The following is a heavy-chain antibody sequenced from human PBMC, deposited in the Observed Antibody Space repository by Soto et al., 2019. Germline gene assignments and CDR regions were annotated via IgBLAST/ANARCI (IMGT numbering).Heavy chain of an antibody. Sequence: GESLKISCKGSGYSFTIYWISWVRQMPGRGLEWMGRIDPSDSYTNYSPSFQGHVTISADKSISTAYLQWSSLKASDTAMYYCASSGYSSGWYVPGYWGQGTLVTVSS. CDR2: IDPSDSYT. CDR1: GYSFTIYW. V-gene: IGHV5-10-1*01. CDR3: ASSGYSSGWYVPGY. D-gene: IGHD6-19*01. J-gene: IGHJ4*02.